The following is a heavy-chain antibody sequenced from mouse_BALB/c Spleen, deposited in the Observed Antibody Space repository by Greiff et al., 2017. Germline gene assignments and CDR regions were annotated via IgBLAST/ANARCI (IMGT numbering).Heavy chain of an antibody. CDR2: IWAGGST. V-gene: IGHV2-9*02. J-gene: IGHJ4*01. Sequence: VQREESGPGLVAPSQSLSITCTVSGFSLTSYGVHWVRQPPGKGLEWLGVIWAGGSTNYNSTLMSRLSISKDNSKSQVFLKMNSLQTDDTAMYYCAREVRRDYYAMDYWGQGTSVTVSS. CDR1: GFSLTSYG. CDR3: AREVRRDYYAMDY. D-gene: IGHD2-14*01.